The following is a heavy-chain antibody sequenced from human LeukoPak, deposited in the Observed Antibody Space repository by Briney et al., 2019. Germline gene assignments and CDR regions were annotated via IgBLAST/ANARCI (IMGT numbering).Heavy chain of an antibody. CDR2: ISSSSSYI. D-gene: IGHD6-19*01. Sequence: GGSLRRSCAASGFTFSSYSMNWVRQAPGKGLEWVSSISSSSSYIYYADSVKGRFTISRDNAKNSLYLQMNSLRAEDTAVYYCATGAQNIAVAGDGEYYFDYWGQGTLVTVSS. CDR3: ATGAQNIAVAGDGEYYFDY. J-gene: IGHJ4*02. V-gene: IGHV3-21*01. CDR1: GFTFSSYS.